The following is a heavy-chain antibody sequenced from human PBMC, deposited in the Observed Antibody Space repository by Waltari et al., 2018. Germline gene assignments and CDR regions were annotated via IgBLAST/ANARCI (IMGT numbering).Heavy chain of an antibody. CDR2: IDPGDSET. Sequence: AWVRRMPGKGLGWMGIIDPGDSETTYSPSVECKVTISADKSINTAYLQWISLKASDTAMYYCARRSWGEYENWFDPWGQGTLVTVSS. CDR3: ARRSWGEYENWFDP. J-gene: IGHJ5*02. D-gene: IGHD4-17*01. V-gene: IGHV5-51*01.